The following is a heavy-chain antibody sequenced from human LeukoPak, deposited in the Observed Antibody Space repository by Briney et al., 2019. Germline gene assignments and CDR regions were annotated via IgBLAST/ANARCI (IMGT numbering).Heavy chain of an antibody. CDR1: GFTFSSYE. CDR3: ARTKWLEAIDY. Sequence: GGSLRLSCAASGFTFSSYEMNWVRQAPGKGLEWVSHISSSGSTIYYADSVKGRFTISRDNAKSSLYLQMNSLRAEDTAVYYCARTKWLEAIDYWGQGTLVTVSS. J-gene: IGHJ4*02. CDR2: ISSSGSTI. V-gene: IGHV3-48*03. D-gene: IGHD6-19*01.